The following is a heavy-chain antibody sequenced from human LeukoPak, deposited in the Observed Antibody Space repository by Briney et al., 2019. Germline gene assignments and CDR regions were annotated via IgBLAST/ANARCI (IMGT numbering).Heavy chain of an antibody. CDR2: ISSSGSTI. Sequence: PGGSLRLSWAASGFTFSSYEMNWVRQAPGKGLEWVSYISSSGSTIYYADSVKGRFTISRDNAKNSLYLRMNSLRAEDTAVYYCARSPNVGATTRGAFDIWGQGTMVTVSS. D-gene: IGHD1-26*01. J-gene: IGHJ3*02. CDR1: GFTFSSYE. CDR3: ARSPNVGATTRGAFDI. V-gene: IGHV3-48*03.